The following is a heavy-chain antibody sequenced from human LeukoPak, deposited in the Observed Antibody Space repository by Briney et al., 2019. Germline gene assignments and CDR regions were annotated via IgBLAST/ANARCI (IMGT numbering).Heavy chain of an antibody. Sequence: PSETLSLTCTVSGGSIRSSYYYWGWIRQPPGKGLEWIGSIYDSGSTYYNPSLKSRVTISVDTSKNQFSLKLNSVTAADTAVYYCARQSPLNGDPDAFDIWGQGTMVTVSS. J-gene: IGHJ3*02. V-gene: IGHV4-39*01. D-gene: IGHD4-17*01. CDR2: IYDSGST. CDR1: GGSIRSSYYY. CDR3: ARQSPLNGDPDAFDI.